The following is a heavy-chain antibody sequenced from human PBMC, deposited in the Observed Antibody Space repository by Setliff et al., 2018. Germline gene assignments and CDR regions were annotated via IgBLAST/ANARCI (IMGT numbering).Heavy chain of an antibody. Sequence: SETLSLTCFVSGYSISAGGYYWSWIRHHPGKGLEWIGSFYSSGSIIYNPSLRSRVSISGDTSSNQFSMSLTSVTAADTARYYCARMYSSGSGWFHPWGQGTLVTVSS. CDR1: GYSISAGGYY. CDR2: FYSSGSI. D-gene: IGHD6-19*01. J-gene: IGHJ5*02. V-gene: IGHV4-31*03. CDR3: ARMYSSGSGWFHP.